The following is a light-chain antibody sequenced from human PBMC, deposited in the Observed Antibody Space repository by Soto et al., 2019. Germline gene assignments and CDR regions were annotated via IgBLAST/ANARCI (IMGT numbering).Light chain of an antibody. CDR1: QSLTRN. Sequence: EIVMTQSPATLSVSPGERAALSCRASQSLTRNLAWYQHKPGQSPRLRLHGGYAWATGIPARSSFSGSGSEFALTISILRSEDFEVYDCQRYHRWPPSTFGQGTRLEIK. CDR2: GGY. CDR3: QRYHRWPPST. J-gene: IGKJ5*01. V-gene: IGKV3D-15*01.